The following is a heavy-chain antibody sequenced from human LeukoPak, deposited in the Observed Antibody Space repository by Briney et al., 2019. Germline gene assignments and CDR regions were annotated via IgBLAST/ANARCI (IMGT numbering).Heavy chain of an antibody. CDR3: AKGGGGVVTAIVDY. CDR1: GYTFTSYG. J-gene: IGHJ4*02. Sequence: SCKASGYTFTSYGIHWVRQAPGKGLEWVAFIRYDGGNKYYADSVKGRFTISRDNSKSTLYLQMNSLRAEDTAVYYCAKGGGGVVTAIVDYWGQGTLVTVSS. V-gene: IGHV3-30*02. D-gene: IGHD2-21*02. CDR2: IRYDGGNK.